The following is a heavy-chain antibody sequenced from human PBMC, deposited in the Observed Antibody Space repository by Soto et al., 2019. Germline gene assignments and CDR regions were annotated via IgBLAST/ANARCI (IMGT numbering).Heavy chain of an antibody. Sequence: ASETLSLTCTVSGGSISSYYWSWIRQPPGKGLEWIGYIYYSGSTNYNPSLKSRVTISVDTSKNQFSLKLSSVTAADTAVYYCARERPDEGFWFDPWGQGTLVTVSS. CDR3: ARERPDEGFWFDP. CDR2: IYYSGST. J-gene: IGHJ5*02. V-gene: IGHV4-59*01. CDR1: GGSISSYY.